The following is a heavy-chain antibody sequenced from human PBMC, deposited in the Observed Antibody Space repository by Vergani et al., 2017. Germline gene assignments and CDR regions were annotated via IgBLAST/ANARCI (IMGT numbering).Heavy chain of an antibody. Sequence: QVQLVESGGGVVQPGGSLRLSCAASGFTFSSYGMHWVRQAPGKGLEWVAFIRYDGSNKYYADSVKGRFTISRDNSKNTLYLQMNSLRAEDTAVYYCAKDRRITMVRGAMDVWGKGTTVTVSS. V-gene: IGHV3-30*02. CDR1: GFTFSSYG. D-gene: IGHD3-10*01. J-gene: IGHJ6*03. CDR3: AKDRRITMVRGAMDV. CDR2: IRYDGSNK.